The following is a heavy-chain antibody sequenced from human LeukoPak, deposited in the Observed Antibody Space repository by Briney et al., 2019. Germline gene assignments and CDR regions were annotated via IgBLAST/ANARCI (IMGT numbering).Heavy chain of an antibody. CDR2: INKDGTEI. CDR1: GFSFSYFW. D-gene: IGHD3-3*01. V-gene: IGHV3-7*01. J-gene: IGHJ5*02. Sequence: GGSLRLSCAASGFSFSYFWMSWVRQPPGKGLELVANINKDGTEIYYVDSVKGRFTISRDNAKKSLFLQMNSLGAEDTAVYYCAREAELGTLFGVLSRYIWFDPWGQGALVTVSS. CDR3: AREAELGTLFGVLSRYIWFDP.